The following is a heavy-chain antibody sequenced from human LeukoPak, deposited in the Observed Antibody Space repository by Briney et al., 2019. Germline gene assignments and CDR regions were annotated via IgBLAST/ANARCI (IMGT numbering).Heavy chain of an antibody. J-gene: IGHJ6*02. V-gene: IGHV3-30*18. CDR2: ISYDGSNK. CDR3: AKSIVAGTLHYYYGMDV. CDR1: GFTFSSYG. Sequence: GGSLRLSCAASGFTFSSYGMHWVRQAPGKGLEWVAVISYDGSNKNYADSVKGRFTISRDNSKHTLYLQMNSLRAEDTAVYYCAKSIVAGTLHYYYGMDVWGQGTTVTVSS. D-gene: IGHD5-12*01.